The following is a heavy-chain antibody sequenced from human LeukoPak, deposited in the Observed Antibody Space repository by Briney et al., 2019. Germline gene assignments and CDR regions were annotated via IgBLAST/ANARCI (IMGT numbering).Heavy chain of an antibody. CDR3: ALGMFSAFAI. J-gene: IGHJ3*02. Sequence: SQTLSLSCGISGDNVIDSDVAWNWIRQSPSRGLEWLGRTYYRSKWYNDYEAVVRIRITANLDTYTNELSQQMNSITHEYTGDYDCALGMFSAFAICGPRTMVTVSS. CDR2: TYYRSKWYN. CDR1: GDNVIDSDVA. V-gene: IGHV6-1*01. D-gene: IGHD3-10*02.